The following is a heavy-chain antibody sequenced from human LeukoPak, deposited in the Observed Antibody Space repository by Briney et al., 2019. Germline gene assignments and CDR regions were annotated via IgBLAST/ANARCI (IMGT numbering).Heavy chain of an antibody. Sequence: PSETLSLTCAVYGGSFSDYYWSWIRQPPGKGLEWIGEINHSGSTNYNPSLKSRVTMSVDTSKNQFSLKLSSVTAADTAVYYCARGGYTYGYGYWGQGTLVTVSS. D-gene: IGHD5-18*01. J-gene: IGHJ4*02. V-gene: IGHV4-34*01. CDR2: INHSGST. CDR3: ARGGYTYGYGY. CDR1: GGSFSDYY.